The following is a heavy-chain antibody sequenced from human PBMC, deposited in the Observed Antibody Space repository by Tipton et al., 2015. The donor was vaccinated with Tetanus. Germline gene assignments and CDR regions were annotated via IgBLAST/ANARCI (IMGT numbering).Heavy chain of an antibody. CDR2: IYPGDSDT. CDR3: ARHATYYDSLSGFGF. V-gene: IGHV5-51*01. J-gene: IGHJ3*01. Sequence: QLVQSGAEVKKPGESLKISCEASGYRFDSYWIGWVRQMPGKGLEWMGTIYPGDSDTRYSPSFQGQVTISADNSISTAYLQWTSLKASDTAMYYCARHATYYDSLSGFGFWGQGTLVTVSS. CDR1: GYRFDSYW. D-gene: IGHD3-9*01.